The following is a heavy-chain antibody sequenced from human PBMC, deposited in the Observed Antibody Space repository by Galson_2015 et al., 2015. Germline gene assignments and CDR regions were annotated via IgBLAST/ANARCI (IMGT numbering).Heavy chain of an antibody. CDR1: GFTFSSYA. CDR3: AKDLLPSRSGSYHYFDY. J-gene: IGHJ4*02. V-gene: IGHV3-23*01. CDR2: ISGSGGDT. Sequence: SLRLSCAASGFTFSSYAMSWVRQAPGKGLEWVSAISGSGGDTYYADSVKGRFTISRDNSKNTLYLHMNSLRAEDTAVYYCAKDLLPSRSGSYHYFDYWGQGTLVTVSS. D-gene: IGHD3-16*02.